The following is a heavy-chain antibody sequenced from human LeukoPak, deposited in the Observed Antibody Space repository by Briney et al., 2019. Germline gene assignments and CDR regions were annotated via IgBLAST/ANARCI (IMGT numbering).Heavy chain of an antibody. Sequence: GGSLRLSCAASGFTFSSYSMNWVRQAPGRGLEWVSSISSSSSYIYYADSVKGRFTISRDNAKNSLYLQMNSLRAEDTAVYYCARHSTTSYGMDVWGQGTTVTVSS. CDR3: ARHSTTSYGMDV. V-gene: IGHV3-21*01. J-gene: IGHJ6*02. D-gene: IGHD1-1*01. CDR1: GFTFSSYS. CDR2: ISSSSSYI.